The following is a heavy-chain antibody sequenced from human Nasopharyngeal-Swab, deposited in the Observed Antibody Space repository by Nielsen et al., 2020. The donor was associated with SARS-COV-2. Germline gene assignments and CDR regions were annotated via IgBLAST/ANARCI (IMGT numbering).Heavy chain of an antibody. CDR3: ARNWRSGSMDV. V-gene: IGHV4-31*02. D-gene: IGHD3-10*01. J-gene: IGHJ6*03. Sequence: RQAPGKGLEWIGYIYYSGSTYYNPSLKSRVTISVDTSKNQFSLKLSSVTAADTAVYHCARNWRSGSMDVWGKGTTVTVSS. CDR2: IYYSGST.